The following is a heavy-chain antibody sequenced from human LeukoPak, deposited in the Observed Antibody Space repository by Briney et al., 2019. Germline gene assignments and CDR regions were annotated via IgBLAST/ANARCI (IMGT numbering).Heavy chain of an antibody. V-gene: IGHV5-51*01. Sequence: GESLKISCKGSGYSFTSYWIGWVRHMPGKGLEWMGIIYPGNSDTRCSPSFQGQVTISADKSITTAYLQWSSLKASDTAVYYCARRQSRGRFDYWGQGTLVTVSS. CDR2: IYPGNSDT. CDR3: ARRQSRGRFDY. CDR1: GYSFTSYW. D-gene: IGHD6-25*01. J-gene: IGHJ4*02.